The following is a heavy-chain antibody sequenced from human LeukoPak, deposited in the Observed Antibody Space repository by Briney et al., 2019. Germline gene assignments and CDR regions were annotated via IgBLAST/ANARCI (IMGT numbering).Heavy chain of an antibody. J-gene: IGHJ4*02. CDR2: IWYDGSNK. CDR1: GFTFSSYG. V-gene: IGHV3-33*06. D-gene: IGHD6-13*01. CDR3: AKDRTLAAAGTDVDY. Sequence: GGSLRLSCAASGFTFSSYGMHWVRQAPGKGLEWVAVIWYDGSNKYYADSVKGRFTISRDNSKNTLYLQMNSLRAGDTAVYYCAKDRTLAAAGTDVDYWGQGTLVTVSS.